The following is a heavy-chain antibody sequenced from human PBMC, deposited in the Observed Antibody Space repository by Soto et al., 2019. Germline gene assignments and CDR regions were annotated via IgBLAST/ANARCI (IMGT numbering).Heavy chain of an antibody. D-gene: IGHD2-21*01. CDR1: GFSVNTYV. J-gene: IGHJ4*02. Sequence: GSLRLSCTDSGFSVNTYVMDWVRQAPGKGLEWVARILYDGSKEYYADPVKGRFTISRDNSKNTLYLQMDRLRVEDTAVYFCAKGLALMADHWGQGTPVTVSS. V-gene: IGHV3-30*18. CDR3: AKGLALMADH. CDR2: ILYDGSKE.